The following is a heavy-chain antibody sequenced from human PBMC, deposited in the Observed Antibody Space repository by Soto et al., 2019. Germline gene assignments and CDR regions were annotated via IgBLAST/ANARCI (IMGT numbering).Heavy chain of an antibody. CDR1: GGPISTYY. CDR2: IHYSGST. J-gene: IGHJ5*02. CDR3: ARESAGSHKNNWFDP. D-gene: IGHD3-10*01. Sequence: PSETLSLTCTVSGGPISTYYWSWIRQPPGKGLEWIGYIHYSGSTYFNPSLKSRVTMSLDMSRNQLSLQLKSVTAADTAVYYCARESAGSHKNNWFDPWGQGTLVTVSS. V-gene: IGHV4-59*01.